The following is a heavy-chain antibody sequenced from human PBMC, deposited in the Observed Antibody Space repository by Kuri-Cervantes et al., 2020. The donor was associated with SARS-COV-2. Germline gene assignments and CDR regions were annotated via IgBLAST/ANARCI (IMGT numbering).Heavy chain of an antibody. CDR1: GFTFSSYW. CDR3: ARDRSFTPDY. CDR2: IKQDGSEK. D-gene: IGHD3-10*01. Sequence: LSLTCAASGFTFSSYWMSWVRRAPGKGLEWVANIKQDGSEKYYVASVKGRFTISRDNAKNSLYLQMNSLGAEDTAVYYCARDRSFTPDYWGQGTLVTVSS. J-gene: IGHJ4*02. V-gene: IGHV3-7*01.